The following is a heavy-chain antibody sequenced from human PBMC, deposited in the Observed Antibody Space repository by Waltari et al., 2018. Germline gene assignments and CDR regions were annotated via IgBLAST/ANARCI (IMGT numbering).Heavy chain of an antibody. CDR1: CSTSG. J-gene: IGHJ6*02. CDR2: IKSDGSIT. Sequence: CSTSGVTWARQAPGVGLVSVSRIKSDGSITGYADHVKGRLTISRDNAKHTLYLQMNSLRVDDTAVYYCVRSGFMDGWGQGTTVTVSS. D-gene: IGHD3-10*01. CDR3: VRSGFMDG. V-gene: IGHV3-74*01.